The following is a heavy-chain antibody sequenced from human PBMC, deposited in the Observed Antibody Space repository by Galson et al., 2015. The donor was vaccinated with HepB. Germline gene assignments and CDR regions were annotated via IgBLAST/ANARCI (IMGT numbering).Heavy chain of an antibody. Sequence: SVKVSCKASGYTFTGYYMHWVRQAPGQGLEWMGWINPNSGGTNYAQKFQGRVTMTRDTSISTAYMELSRLRSDDTAVYYCARGVYYTYYYDSSGYYGWFDPWGQGTLVTVSS. D-gene: IGHD3-22*01. V-gene: IGHV1-2*02. CDR1: GYTFTGYY. J-gene: IGHJ5*02. CDR2: INPNSGGT. CDR3: ARGVYYTYYYDSSGYYGWFDP.